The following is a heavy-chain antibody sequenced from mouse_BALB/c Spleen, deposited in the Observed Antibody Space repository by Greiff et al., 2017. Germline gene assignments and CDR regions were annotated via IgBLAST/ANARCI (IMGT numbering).Heavy chain of an antibody. Sequence: QVQLQQSGPELVKPGASVRISCKASGYTFTSYYIHWVKQRPGQGLEWIGWIYPGNVNTKYNEKFKGKATLTADKSSSTAYMQLSSLTSEDSAVYFCARGMGPRGVVTGAMDYRGQGTSVTVSS. CDR3: ARGMGPRGVVTGAMDY. CDR2: IYPGNVNT. D-gene: IGHD1-1*01. CDR1: GYTFTSYY. V-gene: IGHV1S56*01. J-gene: IGHJ4*01.